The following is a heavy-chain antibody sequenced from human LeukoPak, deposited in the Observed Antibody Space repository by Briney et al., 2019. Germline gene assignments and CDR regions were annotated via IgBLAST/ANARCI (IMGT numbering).Heavy chain of an antibody. J-gene: IGHJ4*02. CDR2: ISGSGGST. CDR3: AKDRGITIFGVVPSGY. CDR1: GFTFSSYA. D-gene: IGHD3-3*01. Sequence: PGGSLRLSCAASGFTFSSYAMSWVRQAPGKGLEWVSAISGSGGSTYYAASVKGRFTISRDNSKNTLYLQMNSLRAEDTAVYYCAKDRGITIFGVVPSGYWGQGTLVTVSS. V-gene: IGHV3-23*01.